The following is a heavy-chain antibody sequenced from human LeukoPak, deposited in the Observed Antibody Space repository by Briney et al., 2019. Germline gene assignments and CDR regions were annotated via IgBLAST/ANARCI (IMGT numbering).Heavy chain of an antibody. D-gene: IGHD5-24*01. CDR1: GGTFSSYA. Sequence: GSSVKVSCKASGGTFSSYAISWVRQAPGQGLEWMGRIIPILGIANYAQKFQGRVTITADKSTSTAYMELSSLRSEDTAVYYCARDEEEMATMMDWGQGTLVTVSS. CDR3: ARDEEEMATMMD. J-gene: IGHJ4*02. CDR2: IIPILGIA. V-gene: IGHV1-69*04.